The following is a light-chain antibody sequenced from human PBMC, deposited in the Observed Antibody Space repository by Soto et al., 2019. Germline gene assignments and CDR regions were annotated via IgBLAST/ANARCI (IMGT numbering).Light chain of an antibody. V-gene: IGKV3-11*01. CDR1: QSVSSY. Sequence: EIVLTQSPATLSLSPGERATLSCRASQSVSSYLAWYQQNPGQAPRLLIYDASNRATGIPARFSGSGSGTDFTLTIGSLEPEDFAVYYCQQRSNCPLTFGGGTKVEIK. CDR3: QQRSNCPLT. CDR2: DAS. J-gene: IGKJ4*01.